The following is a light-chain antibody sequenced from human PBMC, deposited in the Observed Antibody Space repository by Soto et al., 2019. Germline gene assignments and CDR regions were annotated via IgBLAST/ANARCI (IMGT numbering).Light chain of an antibody. CDR2: TAS. CDR3: LKAQRFPIT. V-gene: IGKV1-12*01. CDR1: QGISRW. J-gene: IGKJ5*01. Sequence: DIQMTQSPSSVSASVGDRVTITCRSSQGISRWLAWYQQKLGKAPRLLIYTASNLQSGVPSRFSGSGSGTDFTLTICSLQPEDFATYHCLKAQRFPITFGHGTRLEIK.